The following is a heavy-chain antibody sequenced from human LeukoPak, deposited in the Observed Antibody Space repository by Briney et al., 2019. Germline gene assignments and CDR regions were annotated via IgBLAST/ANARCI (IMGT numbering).Heavy chain of an antibody. CDR2: INPHNGNT. V-gene: IGHV1-18*01. CDR3: AREWVGWFDP. CDR1: GYTFSSYG. J-gene: IGHJ5*02. D-gene: IGHD1-26*01. Sequence: ASVKVSCKASGYTFSSYGISWVRQAPGQGLEWMGWINPHNGNTNYAQQLQGRVTVTTDTSTSTAYMELRSLRSDDTAVYYCAREWVGWFDPWGQGTLVTVSS.